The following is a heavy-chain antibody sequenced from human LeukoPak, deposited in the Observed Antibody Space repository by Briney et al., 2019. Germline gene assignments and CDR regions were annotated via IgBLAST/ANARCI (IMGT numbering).Heavy chain of an antibody. Sequence: PGGSLRLSCAASGFTFSSYGRHWVRQAPGKGLEWVAFIRYDGSNKYYADSVKGRFTISRDNSKNTLYLQMNSLRAEDTAVYYCAKDLTVGYSSGFSFDYWGQGTLVTVSS. CDR3: AKDLTVGYSSGFSFDY. J-gene: IGHJ4*02. CDR2: IRYDGSNK. V-gene: IGHV3-30*02. D-gene: IGHD6-19*01. CDR1: GFTFSSYG.